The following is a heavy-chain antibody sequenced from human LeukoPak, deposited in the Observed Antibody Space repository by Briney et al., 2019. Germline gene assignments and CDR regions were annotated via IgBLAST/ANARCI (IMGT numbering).Heavy chain of an antibody. J-gene: IGHJ3*02. CDR3: ALRGRWLHWHAFDI. CDR1: GFTFSSYS. V-gene: IGHV3-21*01. D-gene: IGHD5-24*01. Sequence: GGSLRLSCAASGFTFSSYSMNWVRQAPGKGLEWVSSISSSSSYIYYADSVKGRFTISRDNVKNSLYLQMNSLRAEDTAVYYCALRGRWLHWHAFDIWGQGTMVTVSS. CDR2: ISSSSSYI.